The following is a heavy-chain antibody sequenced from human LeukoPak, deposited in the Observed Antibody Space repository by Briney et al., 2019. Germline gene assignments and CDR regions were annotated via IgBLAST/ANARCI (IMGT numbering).Heavy chain of an antibody. CDR1: GFTFSSYA. D-gene: IGHD6-19*01. CDR2: ISGSGGST. Sequence: GGSLRLSCAASGFTFSSYAMSWVRQAPGKGLEWVSAISGSGGSTYYADPVKGRFTISRDNSKNTLYLQMNSLRAEDTAVYYCAKPHIAVAGTYYYYMDVWGKGTTVTVSS. CDR3: AKPHIAVAGTYYYYMDV. V-gene: IGHV3-23*01. J-gene: IGHJ6*03.